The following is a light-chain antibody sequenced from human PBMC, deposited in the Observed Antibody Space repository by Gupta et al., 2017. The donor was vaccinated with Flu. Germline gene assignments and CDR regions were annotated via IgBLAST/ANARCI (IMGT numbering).Light chain of an antibody. CDR3: QQYGSSYT. V-gene: IGKV3-20*01. CDR2: VAS. J-gene: IGKJ2*01. Sequence: PTTGSLSPRERATLSCSASQNVNSSYLACYQQKPGQARRLLIYVASSRATVIPDRFSGSGSGTDLTITISGLEPEDCAVYYWQQYGSSYTFGQGTKLEI. CDR1: QNVNSSY.